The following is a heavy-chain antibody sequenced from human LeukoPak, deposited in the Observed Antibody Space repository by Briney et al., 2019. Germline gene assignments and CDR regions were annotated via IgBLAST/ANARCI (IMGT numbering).Heavy chain of an antibody. D-gene: IGHD2-15*01. J-gene: IGHJ5*01. CDR1: RYTFTGYY. Sequence: GASVKVSCKASRYTFTGYYMHWVRQAPGQGLEWMGWINPNSGSTKYAQKFQGRVTMTRDTSISTAYMELSRLRSDDSAVFYCARQADNNWFDSWGQGTLVTVSS. V-gene: IGHV1-2*02. CDR2: INPNSGST. CDR3: ARQADNNWFDS.